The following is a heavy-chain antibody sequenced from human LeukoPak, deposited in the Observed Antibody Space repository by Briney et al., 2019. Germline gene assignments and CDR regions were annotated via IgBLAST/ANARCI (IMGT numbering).Heavy chain of an antibody. V-gene: IGHV4-61*02. CDR1: GGSISSGSYY. Sequence: SQTLSLTCTVSGGSISSGSYYWNWIRQPAGKGLEWIGRIYISGSTNCNPSLKSRVTISVDTSKNQFSLKLSSVTAADTAVYYCAKAKDFYYYMDVWGKGTTVTVSS. CDR3: AKAKDFYYYMDV. CDR2: IYISGST. J-gene: IGHJ6*03.